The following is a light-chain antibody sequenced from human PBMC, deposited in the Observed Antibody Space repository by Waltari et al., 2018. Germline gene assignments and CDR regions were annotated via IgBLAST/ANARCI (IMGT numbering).Light chain of an antibody. Sequence: QLVLTQSPSASASLGASVKVTCTLISGHTNYYIPWHKQQPEKGPRYLMRLKSYGNHINGDGIPDHFSGSSSAAERYITISSVQSDDDADSYCQPWGTGIQVFVGRTKLTVL. CDR2: LKSYGNH. J-gene: IGLJ3*02. CDR1: SGHTNYY. CDR3: QPWGTGIQV. V-gene: IGLV4-69*01.